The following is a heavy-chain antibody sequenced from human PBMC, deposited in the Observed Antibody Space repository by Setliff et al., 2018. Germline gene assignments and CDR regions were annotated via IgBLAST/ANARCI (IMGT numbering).Heavy chain of an antibody. D-gene: IGHD3-10*01. CDR2: ISPYNGHT. Sequence: GASVKVSCKASGYLLTSYGLTWVRQAPGQGLDWLGWISPYNGHTNYAQKLQGRVTMTRDMSVSTAYMELTRLSSDDTAMYYCLFWLAESASDYWGLGTPVTVSS. V-gene: IGHV1-18*01. CDR1: GYLLTSYG. J-gene: IGHJ4*01. CDR3: LFWLAESASDY.